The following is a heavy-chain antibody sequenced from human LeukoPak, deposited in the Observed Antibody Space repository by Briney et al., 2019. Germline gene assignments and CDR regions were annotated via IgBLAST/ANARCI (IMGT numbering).Heavy chain of an antibody. J-gene: IGHJ4*02. Sequence: SETLSLTCAVYGGSFSGYYWSWIRQPPGKGLEWIGEINHSGSTNYNPSLKSRVTISVDTSKNQFSLKLSSVTAADTAVYYCASVATMVRGEIVDYWGQGTLVTVSS. D-gene: IGHD3-10*01. CDR1: GGSFSGYY. CDR2: INHSGST. V-gene: IGHV4-34*01. CDR3: ASVATMVRGEIVDY.